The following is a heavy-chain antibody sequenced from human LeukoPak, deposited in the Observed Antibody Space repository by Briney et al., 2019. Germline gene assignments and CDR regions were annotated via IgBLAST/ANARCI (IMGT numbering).Heavy chain of an antibody. D-gene: IGHD3-3*01. CDR1: GFTFSSYA. J-gene: IGHJ4*02. Sequence: GGSLRLSCAASGFTFSSYAMHWVRQAPGKGLEWVAVISYDGSNKYYADSVKGRFTISRDNSKNTLYLQMNSLRAEDTAVYYCTRDSTQFWSGYYGYWGQGTLVTVSS. V-gene: IGHV3-30*04. CDR2: ISYDGSNK. CDR3: TRDSTQFWSGYYGY.